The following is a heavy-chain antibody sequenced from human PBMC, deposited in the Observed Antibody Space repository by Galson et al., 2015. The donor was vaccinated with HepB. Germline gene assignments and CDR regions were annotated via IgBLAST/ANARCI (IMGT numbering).Heavy chain of an antibody. Sequence: SLRLSCAASGFTFSSYSMNWVRQAPGKGLEWVSSISSSSSYIYYADSVKGRFTISRDNTKNSLYLQMNSLRAEDTAVYYCARVPIFGVVIVGWGMDVWGQGTTVTVSS. CDR1: GFTFSSYS. CDR3: ARVPIFGVVIVGWGMDV. V-gene: IGHV3-21*01. CDR2: ISSSSSYI. J-gene: IGHJ6*02. D-gene: IGHD3-3*01.